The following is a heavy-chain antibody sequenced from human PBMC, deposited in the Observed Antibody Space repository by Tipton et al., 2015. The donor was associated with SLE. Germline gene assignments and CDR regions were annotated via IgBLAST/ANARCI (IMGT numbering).Heavy chain of an antibody. CDR1: GGSISSYY. D-gene: IGHD3-10*01. Sequence: TLSLTCAVSGGSISSYYWSWIRQPPGKGLEWIGSIYTSGSTNYNPSLKSRVTISVDTSKNQFSLKLSSVTAADTAVYYCARDNYYGSGSSSRWFDPWGQGTLVTVSS. J-gene: IGHJ5*02. CDR3: ARDNYYGSGSSSRWFDP. CDR2: IYTSGST. V-gene: IGHV4-59*01.